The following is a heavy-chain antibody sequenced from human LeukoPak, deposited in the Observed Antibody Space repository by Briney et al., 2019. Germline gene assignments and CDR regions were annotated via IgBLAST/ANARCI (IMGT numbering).Heavy chain of an antibody. J-gene: IGHJ4*02. Sequence: PGGSLRLSCAASGFTFSSYWMHWVRQAPGKGLVWVSRINSDGSSTSYADSVKGRFTISRDNAKNTLYLQMNSLRAEDTAVYYCARVSNHYYDSSGHYYWGQGTLVTVSS. CDR1: GFTFSSYW. CDR2: INSDGSST. CDR3: ARVSNHYYDSSGHYY. D-gene: IGHD3-22*01. V-gene: IGHV3-74*01.